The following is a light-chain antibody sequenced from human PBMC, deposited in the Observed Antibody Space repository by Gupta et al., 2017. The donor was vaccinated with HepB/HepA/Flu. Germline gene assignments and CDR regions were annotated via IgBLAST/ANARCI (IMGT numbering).Light chain of an antibody. V-gene: IGKV1-39*01. CDR2: AAS. J-gene: IGKJ1*01. CDR3: QQSVSTLWT. CDR1: QSISNY. Sequence: DIQMTQSPSSLSASVGDRVTITYRASQSISNYLHWYQQKPGKAPNLLIYAASRVQSGVPSRFSGIGSGTDFTLTINKLQPEDFATYYCQQSVSTLWTFGQGTKVEIK.